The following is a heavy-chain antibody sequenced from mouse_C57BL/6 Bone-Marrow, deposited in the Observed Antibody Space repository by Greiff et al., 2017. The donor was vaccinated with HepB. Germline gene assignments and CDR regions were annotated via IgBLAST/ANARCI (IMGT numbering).Heavy chain of an antibody. D-gene: IGHD1-1*01. CDR2: IYPGSGNT. V-gene: IGHV1-76*01. J-gene: IGHJ4*01. CDR1: GYTFTDYY. Sequence: QVQLKQSGAELVRPGASVKLSCKASGYTFTDYYINWVKQRPGQGLEWIARIYPGSGNTYYNEKFKGKATLTAEKSSSTAYMQLSSLTSEDSAVYFCARGDGSSDYAMDYWGQGTSVTVSS. CDR3: ARGDGSSDYAMDY.